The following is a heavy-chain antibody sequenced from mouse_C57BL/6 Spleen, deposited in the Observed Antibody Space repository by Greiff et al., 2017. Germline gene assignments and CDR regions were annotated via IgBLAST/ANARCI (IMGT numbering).Heavy chain of an antibody. Sequence: QVHVKQPGAELVRPGTSVKLSCKASGYTFTSYWMHWVKQRPGQGLEWIGVIDPSDSYTNYNQKFKGKATLTVDTSSSTAYMQLSSLTSEDSAVYYCAGYGSSYLWYFDVWGTGTTVTVSS. D-gene: IGHD1-1*01. CDR1: GYTFTSYW. V-gene: IGHV1-59*01. J-gene: IGHJ1*03. CDR2: IDPSDSYT. CDR3: AGYGSSYLWYFDV.